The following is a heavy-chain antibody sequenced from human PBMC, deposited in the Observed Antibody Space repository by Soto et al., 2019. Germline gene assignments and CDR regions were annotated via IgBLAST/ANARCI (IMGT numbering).Heavy chain of an antibody. Sequence: SETLSLPCTVSGGSISSYYWSWIRQPAGQGLEWIGRIYTSGSTNYNPSLKSRVTMSVDTSKNQFSLKLSSVTAADTAVYYCARCDSRGLGYYYYGMDVWGQGTTVTVSS. CDR1: GGSISSYY. CDR2: IYTSGST. J-gene: IGHJ6*02. D-gene: IGHD6-13*01. V-gene: IGHV4-4*07. CDR3: ARCDSRGLGYYYYGMDV.